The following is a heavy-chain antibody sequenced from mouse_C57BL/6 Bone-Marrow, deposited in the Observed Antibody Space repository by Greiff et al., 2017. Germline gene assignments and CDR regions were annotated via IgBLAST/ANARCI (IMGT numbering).Heavy chain of an antibody. CDR1: GYAFRSSW. CDR3: ARWGYYDGSSHDY. J-gene: IGHJ2*01. CDR2: IYPADGDT. D-gene: IGHD1-1*01. Sequence: QVQLQQSGPELVKPGASVKISCKASGYAFRSSWMNWVKQRPGKGLAWIGRIYPADGDTNYNRQFKGKATLTVDKSSSTAYMQLSSLTSEDSAVYSCARWGYYDGSSHDYWGQGTTLTVSS. V-gene: IGHV1-82*01.